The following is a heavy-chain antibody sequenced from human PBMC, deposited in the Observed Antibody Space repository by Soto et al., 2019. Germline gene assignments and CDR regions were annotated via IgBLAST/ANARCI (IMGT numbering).Heavy chain of an antibody. D-gene: IGHD1-7*01. CDR2: ISYDGSNK. CDR1: GFTFSSYA. CDR3: AREYWNYVGGGGMDV. V-gene: IGHV3-30-3*01. J-gene: IGHJ6*02. Sequence: QVQLVESGGGVVQPGRSLRLSCAASGFTFSSYAMHWVRQAPGEGLEWVAVISYDGSNKYYADSVKGRFTISRDNSKNTLYLQMNSLRAEDTAVYYCAREYWNYVGGGGMDVWGQGTTVTVSS.